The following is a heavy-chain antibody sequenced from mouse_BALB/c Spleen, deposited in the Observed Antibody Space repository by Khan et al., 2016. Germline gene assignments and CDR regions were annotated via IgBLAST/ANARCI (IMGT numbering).Heavy chain of an antibody. J-gene: IGHJ3*01. D-gene: IGHD1-1*01. CDR1: GYTFSSYW. Sequence: QVQLKQSGAELMKPGASVKISCKATGYTFSSYWIEWVKQRPGHGLEWIGEILPGSGSTNYNEKFKGKATFTADTSSNTAYMQLSSLTSEDSAVYYCARYYGSSWGFAYWGQGTLVTVSA. CDR3: ARYYGSSWGFAY. V-gene: IGHV1-9*01. CDR2: ILPGSGST.